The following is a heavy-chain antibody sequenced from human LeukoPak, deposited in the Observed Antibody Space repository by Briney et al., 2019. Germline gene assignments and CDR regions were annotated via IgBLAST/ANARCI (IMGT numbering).Heavy chain of an antibody. V-gene: IGHV3-21*01. D-gene: IGHD6-13*01. CDR2: ISSSSSYI. CDR1: GFTFSSYS. J-gene: IGHJ5*02. CDR3: ARASRSSWYDYNWFDP. Sequence: GGSLRLSCAASGFTFSSYSMNWVRQAPGKGLEWVSSISSSSSYIYYADSVKGRFTISRDNAKNSLYLQMNSLRAEDTAVYYCARASRSSWYDYNWFDPWGQGTLVTVSS.